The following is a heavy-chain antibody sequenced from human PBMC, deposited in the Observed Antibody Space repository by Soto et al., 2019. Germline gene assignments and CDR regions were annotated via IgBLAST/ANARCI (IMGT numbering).Heavy chain of an antibody. V-gene: IGHV1-69*13. D-gene: IGHD2-15*01. J-gene: IGHJ6*02. Sequence: SVKVSCKASGGTFRNYGIGWVRQAPGQGLEWMGGIIPVLGTTNYAQKFQGRVTITADESTSTAYIEVSSLRSEDTAMFYCGRYCSGGSCHTLDYYGMDVWGQGXTVTVYS. CDR1: GGTFRNYG. CDR2: IIPVLGTT. CDR3: GRYCSGGSCHTLDYYGMDV.